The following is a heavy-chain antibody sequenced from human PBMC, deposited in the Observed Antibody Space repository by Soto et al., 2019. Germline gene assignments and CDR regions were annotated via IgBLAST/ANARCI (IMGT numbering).Heavy chain of an antibody. V-gene: IGHV4-59*01. CDR3: ARSNGDYGDY. Sequence: SETLSLTCTVSGDSISSYCWSWIRQPPGKGLEWIGYIYYSGNTNYNPSLKSRVTISVDTSKNQFSLKLSSVTAADTAVYYCARSNGDYGDYWNQGTLVTVSS. D-gene: IGHD4-17*01. CDR1: GDSISSYC. J-gene: IGHJ4*02. CDR2: IYYSGNT.